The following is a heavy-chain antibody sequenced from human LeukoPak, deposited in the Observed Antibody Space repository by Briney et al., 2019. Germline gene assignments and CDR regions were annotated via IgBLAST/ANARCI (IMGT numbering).Heavy chain of an antibody. CDR2: IIPIFGTA. CDR1: GGTFSSYA. V-gene: IGHV1-69*05. CDR3: ASDLNGGNSVVDYYYYMDV. D-gene: IGHD4-23*01. Sequence: SVKVSFKASGGTFSSYAISWVRQAPGQGLEWMGGIIPIFGTANYAQKFQGRVTITTDESTSTAYMELSSLRSEDTAVYHCASDLNGGNSVVDYYYYMDVWGKGTTVTVSS. J-gene: IGHJ6*03.